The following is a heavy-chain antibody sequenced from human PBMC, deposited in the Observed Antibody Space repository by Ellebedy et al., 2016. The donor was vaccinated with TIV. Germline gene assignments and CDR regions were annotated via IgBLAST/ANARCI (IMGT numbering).Heavy chain of an antibody. CDR1: GDSISSNNW. CDR3: ARSRKKWLQFRSNHDALDI. Sequence: SETLSLXCAVSGDSISSNNWWTWVRQPPGTGLEYIGAISHSGSTNYTPSLKTRVTISLDKSKNQFSLELNSVTAADTAMYYCARSRKKWLQFRSNHDALDIWGQGTMVAVSS. D-gene: IGHD5-24*01. J-gene: IGHJ3*02. CDR2: ISHSGST. V-gene: IGHV4-4*02.